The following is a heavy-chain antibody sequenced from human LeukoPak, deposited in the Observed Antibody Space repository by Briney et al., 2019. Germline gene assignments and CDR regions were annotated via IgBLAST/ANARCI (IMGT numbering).Heavy chain of an antibody. V-gene: IGHV4-39*07. J-gene: IGHJ6*03. D-gene: IGHD3-9*01. CDR2: IYYSGST. CDR3: ARVGYDILTDYYYYMDV. CDR1: GGSISSSSYY. Sequence: SETLSLTWTVSGGSISSSSYYWGWIRQPPGKGLEWIGSIYYSGSTYYNPSLKSRVTISVDTSKNQFSLKLSSVTAADTAVYYCARVGYDILTDYYYYMDVWGKGTTVTVSS.